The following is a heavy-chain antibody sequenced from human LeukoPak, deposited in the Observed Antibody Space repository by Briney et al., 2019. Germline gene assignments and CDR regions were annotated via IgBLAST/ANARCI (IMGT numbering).Heavy chain of an antibody. D-gene: IGHD1-26*01. CDR2: IYHSGST. Sequence: PSQTLSLTCAVSGGSISSGGYSWSWIRQPPGKGLEWIGYIYHSGSTYYNPSLKSRVTISVDRSKNQFSLKLSSVTAADTAVYYCARGRSNYYGMDVWGQGTTVTVSS. J-gene: IGHJ6*02. CDR3: ARGRSNYYGMDV. V-gene: IGHV4-30-2*01. CDR1: GGSISSGGYS.